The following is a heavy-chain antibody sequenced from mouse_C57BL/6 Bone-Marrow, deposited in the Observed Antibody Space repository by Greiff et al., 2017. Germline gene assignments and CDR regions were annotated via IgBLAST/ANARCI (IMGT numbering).Heavy chain of an antibody. CDR1: GYSFTGYY. D-gene: IGHD1-1*01. CDR2: INPSTGGT. CDR3: ARKLRGWYFDV. Sequence: VQLTESGPELVKPGASVKISCKASGYSFTGYYMNWVKQSPEKSLEWIGEINPSTGGTTYNQKFKAKATLTVDKSSSTAYMQLKSLTSEDSAVYYCARKLRGWYFDVWGTGTTVTVSS. V-gene: IGHV1-42*01. J-gene: IGHJ1*03.